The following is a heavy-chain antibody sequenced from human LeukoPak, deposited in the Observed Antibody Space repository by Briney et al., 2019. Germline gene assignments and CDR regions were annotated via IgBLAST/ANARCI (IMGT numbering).Heavy chain of an antibody. V-gene: IGHV4-59*01. D-gene: IGHD3-3*01. Sequence: PSETLSLTCTVPGGSLSSYYWSWIPQPPGKGLEWIGYIYYSGSTNYNPSLKSRVTISVDTSKNQFSLKLSSVPAADTAVYYCARSHYDFWSGHPFDYWGQGTLVTVSS. J-gene: IGHJ4*02. CDR2: IYYSGST. CDR1: GGSLSSYY. CDR3: ARSHYDFWSGHPFDY.